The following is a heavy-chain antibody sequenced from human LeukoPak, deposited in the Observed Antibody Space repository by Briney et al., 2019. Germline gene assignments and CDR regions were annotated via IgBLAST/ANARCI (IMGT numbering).Heavy chain of an antibody. Sequence: PGRSLRLSCAASGFTFSSYAMHWVRQAPGKGLEWVAVISYDGSNKYYADSVKGRFTISRDNSKNTLYLQMNSLRAEDTAVYYCARDLSDYADYWGQGTLVTVSS. J-gene: IGHJ4*02. CDR1: GFTFSSYA. V-gene: IGHV3-30-3*01. CDR2: ISYDGSNK. CDR3: ARDLSDYADY. D-gene: IGHD5-12*01.